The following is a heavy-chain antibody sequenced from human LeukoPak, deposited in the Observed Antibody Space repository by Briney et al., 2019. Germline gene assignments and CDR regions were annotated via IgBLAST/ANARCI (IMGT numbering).Heavy chain of an antibody. J-gene: IGHJ4*02. D-gene: IGHD5-12*01. Sequence: PSETLSLTCTVAGGSIRDYYCSWIRQSAGKGLEWIGRIYTNGITYYNPSLQSRVTMSLGTSENQFSLWLSSVTAADTAVYYCARVALYTGHDYFDYWGQGALVTVSS. V-gene: IGHV4-4*07. CDR2: IYTNGIT. CDR3: ARVALYTGHDYFDY. CDR1: GGSIRDYY.